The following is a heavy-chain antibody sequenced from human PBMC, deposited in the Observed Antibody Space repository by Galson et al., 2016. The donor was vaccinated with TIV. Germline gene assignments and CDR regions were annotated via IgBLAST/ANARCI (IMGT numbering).Heavy chain of an antibody. CDR1: GGSISSGRHF. CDR2: IYYSGSV. CDR3: ARHPEDSSSWYLSRNAFEI. J-gene: IGHJ3*02. Sequence: ETLSLTCNVSGGSISSGRHFWSWIRQPAGKGLEWIGYIYYSGSVNYDPSLRSRVTISVDTSKNQFSLKLSSVTAADTAVYYCARHPEDSSSWYLSRNAFEIWGQGTMVTISS. V-gene: IGHV4-61*10. D-gene: IGHD6-13*01.